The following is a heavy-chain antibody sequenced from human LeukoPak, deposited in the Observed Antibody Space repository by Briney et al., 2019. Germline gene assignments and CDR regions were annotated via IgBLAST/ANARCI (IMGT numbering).Heavy chain of an antibody. CDR1: GYTFTGYY. CDR2: INPNSGGT. D-gene: IGHD3-22*01. Sequence: ASVKVSCKASGYTFTGYYMHWVRQAPGQGLEWMGWINPNSGGTNYAQKFQGRVTMTRDTSISTAYMELSRLRSDDTAVYYCARDRQRDYYDSSGYYYYFDYWGQGTLVTVSS. V-gene: IGHV1-2*02. CDR3: ARDRQRDYYDSSGYYYYFDY. J-gene: IGHJ4*02.